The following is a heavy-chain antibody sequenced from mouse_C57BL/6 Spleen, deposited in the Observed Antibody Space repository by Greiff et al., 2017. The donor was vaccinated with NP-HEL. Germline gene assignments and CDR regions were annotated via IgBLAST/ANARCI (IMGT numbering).Heavy chain of an antibody. CDR3: ARPPPEDFEDGYPWYFDV. Sequence: QVQLQQPGAELVKLGASVKLSCKASGYTFTSYWMHWVKQRPGQGLEWIGMIHPNSGSTNYNEKFKSKATLTVDKSSSTAYMQLSSLTSEDSAVYYCARPPPEDFEDGYPWYFDVWGTGTTVTVSS. D-gene: IGHD2-3*01. CDR1: GYTFTSYW. CDR2: IHPNSGST. V-gene: IGHV1-64*01. J-gene: IGHJ1*03.